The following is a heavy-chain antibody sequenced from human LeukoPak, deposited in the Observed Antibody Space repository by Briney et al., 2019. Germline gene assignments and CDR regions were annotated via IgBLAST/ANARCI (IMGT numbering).Heavy chain of an antibody. Sequence: ASVNVSCKASGYTFTSYGISWVRQAPGQGLEWMGWISAYNGNTNYAQKLQGRGTMTTDTSTSTAYMELRSLRSDDTAVYYCARGLPSITMVRDQGWFDPWGQGTLVTVSS. D-gene: IGHD3-10*01. V-gene: IGHV1-18*01. CDR1: GYTFTSYG. CDR2: ISAYNGNT. J-gene: IGHJ5*02. CDR3: ARGLPSITMVRDQGWFDP.